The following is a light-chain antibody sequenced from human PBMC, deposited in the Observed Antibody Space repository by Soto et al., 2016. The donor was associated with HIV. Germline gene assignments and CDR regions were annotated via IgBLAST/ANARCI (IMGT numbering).Light chain of an antibody. CDR3: QVWDSSPDYPV. CDR1: NIGARS. J-gene: IGLJ3*02. V-gene: IGLV3-21*03. CDR2: DDT. Sequence: SYELTQPPSVSVAPGKTANIPCGGDNIGARSVHWYQQKPTQAPVMVLYDDTDRPSGIPERFSGSNSGNTATLTISGVEAGDEADYFCQVWDSSPDYPVFGGGTKLAVL.